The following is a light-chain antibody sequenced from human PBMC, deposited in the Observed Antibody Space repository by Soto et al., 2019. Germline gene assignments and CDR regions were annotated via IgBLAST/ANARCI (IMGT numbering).Light chain of an antibody. CDR2: WAS. J-gene: IGKJ4*01. V-gene: IGKV4-1*01. CDR1: QSVLYSSNNNNY. CDR3: QQYYSIPPS. Sequence: DIVMTQSPDSLAVSLGERATINCKSSQSVLYSSNNNNYLAWHQQKPGQPPKLLIYWASTRESGVPDRFSGSGSGTDFTLTISTLQAEDVAVYYCQQYYSIPPSFGGGTKVEIK.